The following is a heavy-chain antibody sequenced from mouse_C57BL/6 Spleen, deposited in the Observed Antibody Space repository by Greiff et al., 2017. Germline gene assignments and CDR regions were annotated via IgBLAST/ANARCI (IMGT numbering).Heavy chain of an antibody. V-gene: IGHV1-26*01. CDR1: GYTFTDYY. Sequence: VQLQQSGPELVKPGASVKISCKASGYTFTDYYMNWVKQSHGKSLEWIGDINPNNGGTSYNQKFKGKATLTVDKSSSTAYMELRSLTSEDSAVYYCARPDYYGSSYVDWFAYWGQGTLVTVSA. CDR2: INPNNGGT. D-gene: IGHD1-1*01. J-gene: IGHJ3*01. CDR3: ARPDYYGSSYVDWFAY.